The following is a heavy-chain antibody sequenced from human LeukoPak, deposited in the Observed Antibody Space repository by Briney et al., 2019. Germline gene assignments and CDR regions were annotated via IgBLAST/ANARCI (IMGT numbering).Heavy chain of an antibody. CDR3: ARPSPPLGKNQLLRRPYYYYYMDV. CDR2: ISGSGGST. J-gene: IGHJ6*03. CDR1: GFTFSSYA. V-gene: IGHV3-23*01. D-gene: IGHD2-2*01. Sequence: GGSLRLSCAASGFTFSSYAMSWVRQAPGKGLEWVSAISGSGGSTYYADSVKGRFTISRDNSKNTLYLQMNSLRAEDTAVYYCARPSPPLGKNQLLRRPYYYYYMDVWGKGTTVTVSS.